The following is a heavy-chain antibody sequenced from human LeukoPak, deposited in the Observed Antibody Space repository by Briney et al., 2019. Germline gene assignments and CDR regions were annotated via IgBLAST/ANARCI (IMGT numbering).Heavy chain of an antibody. V-gene: IGHV3-74*01. CDR1: GFTFSSYW. J-gene: IGHJ4*02. CDR2: INSDGSSI. CDR3: AKERYDGSGAAYDN. D-gene: IGHD3-10*01. Sequence: GGSLRLSCTASGFTFSSYWMHWVRQAPGKGLVWVSRINSDGSSISYADSVKGRFTISRDNAKNTLYLQMNSLRAEDTALYYCAKERYDGSGAAYDNWGQGTLVTVSS.